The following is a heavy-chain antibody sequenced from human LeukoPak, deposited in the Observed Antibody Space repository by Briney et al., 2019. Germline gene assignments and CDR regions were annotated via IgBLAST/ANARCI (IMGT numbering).Heavy chain of an antibody. J-gene: IGHJ6*02. CDR2: ISNFGGAT. CDR1: GFTFSNYV. V-gene: IGHV3-23*01. D-gene: IGHD5-12*01. CDR3: TRDDVLSGYVPYYYAMDV. Sequence: GGSLRLSCAASGFTFSNYVMSWVRQAPGKGLEWVSGISNFGGATYYADSVMGRFTISRDNPVDTVFLQMNSLRADDTAVYYCTRDDVLSGYVPYYYAMDVWGQGTTVTVSS.